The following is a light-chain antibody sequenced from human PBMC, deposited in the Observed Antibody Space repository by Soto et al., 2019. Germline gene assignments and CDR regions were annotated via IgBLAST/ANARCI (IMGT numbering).Light chain of an antibody. J-gene: IGLJ1*01. CDR1: SSDLGNYDY. Sequence: SALTQPASVSGSPGQSITISCTGASSDLGNYDYVSWYQQHPGKAPKLIIYEVTNRPSGVSSRFSGSKSGNTASLTISGLQADDEADYYCGSYTTTSYVFGSGTKVTVL. CDR2: EVT. V-gene: IGLV2-14*01. CDR3: GSYTTTSYV.